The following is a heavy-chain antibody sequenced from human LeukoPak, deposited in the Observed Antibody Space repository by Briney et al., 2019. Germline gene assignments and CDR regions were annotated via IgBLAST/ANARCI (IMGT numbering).Heavy chain of an antibody. J-gene: IGHJ4*02. Sequence: PSETLSLTCAVYGGSFSGYYWSWIRQPPGKGLEWIGEINHSGSTNYNPSLKSRVTISVDTSKNQFSLKLSSVTAADTAVYYCARALSGDNSGYYDYWGQGTLVTVSS. D-gene: IGHD3-22*01. CDR1: GGSFSGYY. CDR2: INHSGST. V-gene: IGHV4-34*01. CDR3: ARALSGDNSGYYDY.